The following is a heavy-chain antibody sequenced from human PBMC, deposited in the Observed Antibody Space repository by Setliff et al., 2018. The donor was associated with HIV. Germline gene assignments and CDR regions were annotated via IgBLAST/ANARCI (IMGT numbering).Heavy chain of an antibody. CDR3: ARDPYPNYDFWSGSLIRGWFDP. D-gene: IGHD3-3*01. CDR1: GYTFTSYA. V-gene: IGHV7-4-1*02. CDR2: INTNTGNP. J-gene: IGHJ5*02. Sequence: ASVKVSCKASGYTFTSYAVNWVRQAPGQGLEWMGWINTNTGNPTYAQGFTGRFVFSLDTSVSTAYLQISSLKAEDTAVYYCARDPYPNYDFWSGSLIRGWFDPWGQGTLVTVSS.